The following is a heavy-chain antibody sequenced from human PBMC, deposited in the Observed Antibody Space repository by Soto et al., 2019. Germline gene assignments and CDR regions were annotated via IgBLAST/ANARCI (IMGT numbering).Heavy chain of an antibody. CDR2: ISYDGSNK. CDR1: GFTFSSYG. CDR3: AKEGAGTGAFHI. J-gene: IGHJ3*02. V-gene: IGHV3-30*18. Sequence: GGSLRLSCAASGFTFSSYGMHWVRQAPGKGLEWVAVISYDGSNKYYADSVKGRFTISRDNSKNTLYLQMNSLRAEDTAVYYCAKEGAGTGAFHIWGKGKMVTVPS. D-gene: IGHD6-13*01.